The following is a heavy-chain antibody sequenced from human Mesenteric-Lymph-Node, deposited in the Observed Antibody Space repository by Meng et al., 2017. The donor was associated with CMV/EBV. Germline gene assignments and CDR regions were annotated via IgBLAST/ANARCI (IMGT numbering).Heavy chain of an antibody. CDR2: INQAGSER. V-gene: IGHV3-7*01. CDR1: GFTFSSYS. Sequence: GGSLRLSCAASGFTFSSYSMNWVRQAPGKGLEWVANINQAGSERYYVDSVKGRFTISRDNAKNSLFLQMNTLRAEDTAVYYCARDRYCSSTSCYKYYFDSWGQGTLVTVSS. CDR3: ARDRYCSSTSCYKYYFDS. D-gene: IGHD2-2*01. J-gene: IGHJ4*02.